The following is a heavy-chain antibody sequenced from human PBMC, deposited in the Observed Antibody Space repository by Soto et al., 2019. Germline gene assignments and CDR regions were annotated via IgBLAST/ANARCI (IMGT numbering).Heavy chain of an antibody. D-gene: IGHD3-3*01. CDR1: GGSISSYY. V-gene: IGHV4-59*01. Sequence: QVQLQESGPGLVKPSETLSLTCTVSGGSISSYYWSWIRQPPGKGLEWIGYIYYSGSTNYNPSLTCRVTISVDTSKYQFSLKLSSVTAADTAVYYCARVLFGRGNWFDPWGQGTLVTVSS. CDR3: ARVLFGRGNWFDP. J-gene: IGHJ5*02. CDR2: IYYSGST.